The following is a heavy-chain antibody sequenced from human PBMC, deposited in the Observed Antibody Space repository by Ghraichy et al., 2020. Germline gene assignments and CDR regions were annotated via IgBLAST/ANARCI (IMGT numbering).Heavy chain of an antibody. V-gene: IGHV3-74*01. Sequence: GESLNISCAASGFTFSSYWMHWVRQAPGKGLVWVSRINSDGSSTSYADSVKGRFTISRDNAKNTLYLQMNSLRAEDTAVYYCARVAQGSSWYYYDYWGQGTLVTVSS. CDR3: ARVAQGSSWYYYDY. CDR1: GFTFSSYW. J-gene: IGHJ4*02. D-gene: IGHD6-13*01. CDR2: INSDGSST.